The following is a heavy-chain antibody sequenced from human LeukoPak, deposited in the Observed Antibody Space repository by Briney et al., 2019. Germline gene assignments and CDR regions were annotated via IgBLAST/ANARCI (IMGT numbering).Heavy chain of an antibody. D-gene: IGHD4/OR15-4a*01. Sequence: GGSLRLSCAASGLTFSSYSMNWVRQAPGKGLEWVSSISSSSSYIYYADSVKGRFTISRDNAKNSLYLQMNSLRAEDTAVYYCARDRLITDYYYYMDVWGKGTTVTISS. CDR1: GLTFSSYS. CDR3: ARDRLITDYYYYMDV. V-gene: IGHV3-21*01. CDR2: ISSSSSYI. J-gene: IGHJ6*03.